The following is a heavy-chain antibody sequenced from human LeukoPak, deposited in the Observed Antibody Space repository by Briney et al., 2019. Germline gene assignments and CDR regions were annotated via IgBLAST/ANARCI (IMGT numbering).Heavy chain of an antibody. Sequence: SETLSLTCSVSGGSISSYYWSWIRQPPGKGLEWIGYIYHSGSTNHNLSLKSRVTISVDTSKNQFSLKLSSVTAADTAVYYCARVTSSWSFDYWGQGTLVTVSS. J-gene: IGHJ4*02. V-gene: IGHV4-59*01. CDR2: IYHSGST. CDR3: ARVTSSWSFDY. D-gene: IGHD6-13*01. CDR1: GGSISSYY.